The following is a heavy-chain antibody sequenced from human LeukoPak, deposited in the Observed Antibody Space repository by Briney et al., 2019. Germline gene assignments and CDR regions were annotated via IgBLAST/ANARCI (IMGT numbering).Heavy chain of an antibody. CDR2: ISSSSSTI. CDR3: ARDIGDYFDY. D-gene: IGHD2-21*01. V-gene: IGHV3-48*01. Sequence: GGSLRLSCAASGFTFSSYSMNWVRQAPGKGLEGVSYISSSSSTIYYADSVKGRFTISRDNAKNSLYLQMNSLRAEDTAVYYCARDIGDYFDYWGQGTLVTVSS. J-gene: IGHJ4*02. CDR1: GFTFSSYS.